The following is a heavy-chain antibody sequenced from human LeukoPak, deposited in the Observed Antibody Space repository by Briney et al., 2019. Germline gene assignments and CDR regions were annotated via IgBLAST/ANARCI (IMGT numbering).Heavy chain of an antibody. D-gene: IGHD5-18*01. CDR1: RGTFSSYA. CDR3: ARQRGYSYGTQGEADY. Sequence: SVKVSCKASRGTFSSYAISWVRQAPGQGLEWMGGIIPIFGTANYAQKFQGRVTITADESTSTAYMELSSLRSEDTAVYYCARQRGYSYGTQGEADYWGQGTLVTVSS. J-gene: IGHJ4*02. V-gene: IGHV1-69*01. CDR2: IIPIFGTA.